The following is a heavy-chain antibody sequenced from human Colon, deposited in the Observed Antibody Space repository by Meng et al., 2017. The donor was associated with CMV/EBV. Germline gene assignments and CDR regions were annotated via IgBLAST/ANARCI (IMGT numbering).Heavy chain of an antibody. V-gene: IGHV5-51*01. Sequence: GESLKISCKASGYSFTNYWIGWVRQVPGKGLEWMGIIHPDDSHMRHSPSFQGRVTFSVDKSITTAYVEWNSLKTSDTAIYYCGRLKNMGPRRNYYFGMDVWGQGTLVTVSS. D-gene: IGHD5-24*01. CDR3: GRLKNMGPRRNYYFGMDV. CDR1: GYSFTNYW. J-gene: IGHJ6*02. CDR2: IHPDDSHM.